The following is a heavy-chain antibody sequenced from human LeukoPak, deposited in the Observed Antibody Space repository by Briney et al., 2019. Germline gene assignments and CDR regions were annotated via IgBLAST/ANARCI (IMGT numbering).Heavy chain of an antibody. CDR3: ASLRGVFGGFFDY. CDR1: GGSVNSGGYY. J-gene: IGHJ4*02. V-gene: IGHV4-61*02. D-gene: IGHD3-10*01. CDR2: IYTSETT. Sequence: SETPSLTCTVSGGSVNSGGYYWTWIRQPARKGLEWIGRIYTSETTNYNPSLKSRVSISIDMSRNQFSLKLSSVTAADTAIYYCASLRGVFGGFFDYWGQGILVTVSS.